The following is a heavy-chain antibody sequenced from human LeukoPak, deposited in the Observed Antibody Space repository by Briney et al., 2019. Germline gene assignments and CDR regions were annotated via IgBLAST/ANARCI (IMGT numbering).Heavy chain of an antibody. D-gene: IGHD6-19*01. CDR1: GFTFSSYW. Sequence: GGSLRLSCAASGFTFSSYWMSWVRQAPGKGLEWVAKIKQDGSEKNYVYPVKGRFTISRDNTKNSLYLQMNSLRAEDTAVYYCARYGSGKEDDAFDIWGQGTMVTVSS. V-gene: IGHV3-7*01. CDR3: ARYGSGKEDDAFDI. J-gene: IGHJ3*02. CDR2: IKQDGSEK.